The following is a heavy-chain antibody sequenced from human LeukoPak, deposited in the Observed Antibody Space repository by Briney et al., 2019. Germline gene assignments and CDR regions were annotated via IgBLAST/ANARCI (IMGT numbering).Heavy chain of an antibody. CDR2: ISHDGRTQ. V-gene: IGHV3-30*03. CDR1: GFIFENYG. CDR3: ATDAYFDMRGGPRR. Sequence: GGSLRLSCAASGFIFENYGMHWVRQAPGQGLQWVAVISHDGRTQYYRDSVKGRFTISRDNSKNTLSLELSNLSAEDTAVYHCATDAYFDMRGGPRRWGQGTMVSVSS. J-gene: IGHJ1*01. D-gene: IGHD3-9*01.